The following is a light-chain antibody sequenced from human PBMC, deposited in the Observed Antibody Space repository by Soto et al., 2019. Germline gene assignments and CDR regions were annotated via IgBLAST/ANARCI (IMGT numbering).Light chain of an antibody. V-gene: IGKV1-39*01. Sequence: DIQMTQSPSSLSASVGDRVTITFRASKRISSYLNWYQQKPGKAPKLLIYAASSLQSGVPSRFSGRGSGTNFTLTISTLQPEDFATYYCQQSYSTPRTIGQGTKVEIK. CDR1: KRISSY. CDR2: AAS. J-gene: IGKJ1*01. CDR3: QQSYSTPRT.